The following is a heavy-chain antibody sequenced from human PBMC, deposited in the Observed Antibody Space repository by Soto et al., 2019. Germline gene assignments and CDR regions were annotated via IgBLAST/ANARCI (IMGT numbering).Heavy chain of an antibody. V-gene: IGHV4-31*03. CDR1: GVSISSGGYY. CDR3: ARESFEGSSGWAGFDY. D-gene: IGHD6-25*01. Sequence: QVQLQESGPGLVKPSQTLSLSCTVSGVSISSGGYYWSWIRQHPGKDLEYIGYIYYRGSTYYNPSLKGRVIISADTSENQFSLKLNSVTAADTAVYYCARESFEGSSGWAGFDYWGQGTPVTVSS. J-gene: IGHJ4*02. CDR2: IYYRGST.